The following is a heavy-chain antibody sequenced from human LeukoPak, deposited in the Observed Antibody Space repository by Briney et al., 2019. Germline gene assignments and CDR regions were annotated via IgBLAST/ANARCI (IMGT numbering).Heavy chain of an antibody. CDR3: AKEGNSGLFDS. Sequence: SETLSLTCTVSGGSISSDYWSWIRQPPGKGLEWIGYIYYLGATNYNPSLESRVAISTDTSKTQFSLKVTSVTAADTAVYYCAKEGNSGLFDSWGQGILVTVSS. J-gene: IGHJ4*02. CDR1: GGSISSDY. CDR2: IYYLGAT. V-gene: IGHV4-59*01. D-gene: IGHD5-12*01.